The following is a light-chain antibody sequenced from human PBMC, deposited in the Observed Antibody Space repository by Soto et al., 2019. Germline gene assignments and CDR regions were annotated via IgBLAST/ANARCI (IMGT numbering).Light chain of an antibody. V-gene: IGKV3-20*01. Sequence: EIVLTQSPGTLSLSPGERATLSCRASQSVSSSYLAWYQQKPGQAPRLLIYGASSRATGIPDRFSGSGSGTDVTLTISRLEPEDFAVYYCQQYGLTFGGGNKVEIK. CDR2: GAS. J-gene: IGKJ4*01. CDR1: QSVSSSY. CDR3: QQYGLT.